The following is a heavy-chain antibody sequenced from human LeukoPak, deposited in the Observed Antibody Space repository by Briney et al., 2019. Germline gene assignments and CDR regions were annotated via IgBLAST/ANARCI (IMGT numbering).Heavy chain of an antibody. Sequence: SETLSLTCTVSGGSISSGGYYWSWIRQHPGKGLEWIGYIYYSGSTYYNPSLKSRVTISVDTSKNQFSLKLSSVTAADTAVYYCASDSLGYCSGGSCYLTGLDYWGQGTLVTVSS. CDR3: ASDSLGYCSGGSCYLTGLDY. CDR1: GGSISSGGYY. V-gene: IGHV4-31*03. D-gene: IGHD2-15*01. CDR2: IYYSGST. J-gene: IGHJ4*02.